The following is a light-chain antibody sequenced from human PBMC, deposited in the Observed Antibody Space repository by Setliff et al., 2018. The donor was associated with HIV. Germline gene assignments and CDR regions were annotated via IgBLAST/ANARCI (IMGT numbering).Light chain of an antibody. CDR1: SSDVGGYNY. CDR3: SSYASSNSYV. J-gene: IGLJ1*01. Sequence: QSALTQPVSVSGSPGQSITISCTATSSDVGGYNYVSWYQQHPGKAPKLMISAVSNRPSGVSNRFSGSKSGNTASLTVSGLQAEDEADYYCSSYASSNSYVFGTGTKVTVL. V-gene: IGLV2-14*03. CDR2: AVS.